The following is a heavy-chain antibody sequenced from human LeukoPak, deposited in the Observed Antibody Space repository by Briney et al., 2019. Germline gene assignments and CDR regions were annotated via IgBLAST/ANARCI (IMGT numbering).Heavy chain of an antibody. J-gene: IGHJ5*02. CDR2: INPSGGST. CDR3: ARDRSPDYPIAAAVTGWFDP. D-gene: IGHD6-13*01. V-gene: IGHV1-46*01. Sequence: GASVKVSCKASGYTFTSYYMHWVRQAPGQGLEWMGIINPSGGSTSYAQKFQGRVAMTRDTSTSTVYMELSSLRSEDTAVYYCARDRSPDYPIAAAVTGWFDPWGQGTLVTVSS. CDR1: GYTFTSYY.